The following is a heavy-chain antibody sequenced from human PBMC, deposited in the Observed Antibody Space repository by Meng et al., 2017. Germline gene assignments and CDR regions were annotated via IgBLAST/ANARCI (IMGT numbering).Heavy chain of an antibody. J-gene: IGHJ6*02. V-gene: IGHV1-46*01. Sequence: GESLKVSCKASGYTFTSYYMHWVRQAPGQGLEWMGIINPSGGSTSYAQKFQGRVTMTRDTSTSTVYMELSSLRSEDTAVYYCARDRREGSWYSYYYYDMDVWGQGTTVTVSS. CDR2: INPSGGST. CDR1: GYTFTSYY. D-gene: IGHD6-13*01. CDR3: ARDRREGSWYSYYYYDMDV.